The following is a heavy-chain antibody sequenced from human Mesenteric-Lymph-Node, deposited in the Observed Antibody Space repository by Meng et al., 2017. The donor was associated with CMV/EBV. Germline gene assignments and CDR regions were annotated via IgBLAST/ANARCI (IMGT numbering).Heavy chain of an antibody. D-gene: IGHD3-3*01. CDR2: ISVYTGNK. CDR3: ARAGGITIFGVVTEYYYYGMDV. Sequence: ASVKVSCKASGYTFSSYGISWVRQASGQGPEWMGWISVYTGNKNYTQRLQGRVTMTTDTSTSTAYMELRSLRSDDTAVYYCARAGGITIFGVVTEYYYYGMDVWGQGTTVTVSS. V-gene: IGHV1-18*01. J-gene: IGHJ6*02. CDR1: GYTFSSYG.